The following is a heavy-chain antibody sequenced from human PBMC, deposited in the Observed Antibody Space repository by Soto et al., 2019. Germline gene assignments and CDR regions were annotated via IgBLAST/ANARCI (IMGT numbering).Heavy chain of an antibody. D-gene: IGHD2-2*01. Sequence: GASVKVSCKASGYTFTGYYMHWVRQAPGQGLEWMGWINPNSGGTNYAQKFQGWVTMTRDTSISTAYMELSRLRSDDTAVYYCARGRVECSSTSCYPDYYHYMDVWGKGTTVTVSS. CDR3: ARGRVECSSTSCYPDYYHYMDV. CDR1: GYTFTGYY. J-gene: IGHJ6*03. CDR2: INPNSGGT. V-gene: IGHV1-2*04.